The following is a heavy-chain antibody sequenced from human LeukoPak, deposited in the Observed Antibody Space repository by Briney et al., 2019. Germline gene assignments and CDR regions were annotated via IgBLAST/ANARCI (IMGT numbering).Heavy chain of an antibody. V-gene: IGHV4-39*01. Sequence: SETLSLTCTVSGVSISSSYSYWGWIRQPPGMGLEWIGSIYYTGNTYYNASLKSQVSISIDTSKNQFSLKLTSVTAADTAVYYCARQTGSGLFILPGGQGTLVSVSS. D-gene: IGHD3/OR15-3a*01. CDR2: IYYTGNT. CDR1: GVSISSSYSY. CDR3: ARQTGSGLFILP. J-gene: IGHJ4*02.